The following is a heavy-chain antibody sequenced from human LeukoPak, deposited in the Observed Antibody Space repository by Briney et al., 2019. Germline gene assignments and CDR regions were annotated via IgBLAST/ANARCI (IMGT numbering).Heavy chain of an antibody. Sequence: GGSLRLSCAASVFTFSSYWMGWVRQAPWKGLEWVANIKQDGSEKYYVDSVKGRFTISRDNAKNSLYLQMNSLRAEDTAVYYCARARMITFGGVIVIPENYFDYWGQGTLVTVSS. V-gene: IGHV3-7*01. CDR1: VFTFSSYW. D-gene: IGHD3-16*02. J-gene: IGHJ4*02. CDR3: ARARMITFGGVIVIPENYFDY. CDR2: IKQDGSEK.